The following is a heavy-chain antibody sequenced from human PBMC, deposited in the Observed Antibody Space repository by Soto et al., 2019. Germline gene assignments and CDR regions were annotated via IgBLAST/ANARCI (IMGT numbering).Heavy chain of an antibody. CDR3: EREGYSYGPTALDY. CDR2: INAGNGNT. D-gene: IGHD5-18*01. Sequence: GASVKVSCKASGYTFTSYAMHWVRQAPGQRLEWMGWINAGNGNTKYSQKFQGRVTITRDTSASTAYMELSSLRSEDTAVYYCEREGYSYGPTALDYWGQGTLVTVSS. CDR1: GYTFTSYA. J-gene: IGHJ4*02. V-gene: IGHV1-3*01.